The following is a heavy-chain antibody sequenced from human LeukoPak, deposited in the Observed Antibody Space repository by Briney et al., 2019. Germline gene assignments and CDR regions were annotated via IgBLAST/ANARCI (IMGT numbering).Heavy chain of an antibody. J-gene: IGHJ6*02. V-gene: IGHV3-23*01. CDR3: AKDGSSSWYYYYYGMDV. Sequence: PGASLRLSCAASGFTFSGYAMTWVRQAPGKGLEWVSTISGSGGSTYSADSVKGRFTISRDNSKNTLYLQMSSLRAEDTAVYYCAKDGSSSWYYYYYGMDVWGQGATVTVSS. D-gene: IGHD6-13*01. CDR1: GFTFSGYA. CDR2: ISGSGGST.